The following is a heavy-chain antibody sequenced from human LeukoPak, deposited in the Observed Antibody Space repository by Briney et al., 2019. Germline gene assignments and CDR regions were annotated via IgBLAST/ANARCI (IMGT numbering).Heavy chain of an antibody. D-gene: IGHD1-26*01. Sequence: PGGSLRLSCAASGFTFSSCAMNWVRQAPGKGLEWISAISGGGGSTYYADSVKGRFTISRDNSKNTLLLQMNSLRAEDTAVYYCAKDHVTGANTPLTKWGQGTLVTVSS. J-gene: IGHJ4*02. CDR1: GFTFSSCA. V-gene: IGHV3-23*01. CDR2: ISGGGGST. CDR3: AKDHVTGANTPLTK.